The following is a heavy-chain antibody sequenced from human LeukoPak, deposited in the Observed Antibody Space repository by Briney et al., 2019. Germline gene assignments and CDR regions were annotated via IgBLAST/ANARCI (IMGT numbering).Heavy chain of an antibody. J-gene: IGHJ6*03. CDR2: INHSGST. V-gene: IGHV4-34*01. CDR3: ARGPSSYYYYYMDV. CDR1: GGSFSGYY. Sequence: SETLPLTCAVYGGSFSGYYWSWIRQPPGKGLEWIGEINHSGSTNYNPSLKSRVTISVDTSKNQFSLKLSSVTAADTAVYYCARGPSSYYYYYMDVWGKGTTVTVSS.